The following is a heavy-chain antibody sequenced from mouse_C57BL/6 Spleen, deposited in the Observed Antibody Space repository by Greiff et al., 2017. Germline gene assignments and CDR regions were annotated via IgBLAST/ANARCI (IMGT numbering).Heavy chain of an antibody. V-gene: IGHV1-52*01. CDR3: AKGKCMISCY. CDR2: IDPSDSET. D-gene: IGHD2-4*01. J-gene: IGHJ2*01. Sequence: QVQLQQPGAELVRPGSSVQLSCKASGYSFTSYWMPRVKQRPIQGLEWIGKIDPSDSETHYNQKFKDKATLTVDKSSSTAYMQLSSLTSEDSAVDYCAKGKCMISCYWGQSTTLTVST. CDR1: GYSFTSYW.